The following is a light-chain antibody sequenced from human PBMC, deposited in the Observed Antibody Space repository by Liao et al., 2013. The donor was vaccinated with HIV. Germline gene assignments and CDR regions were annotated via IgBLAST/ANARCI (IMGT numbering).Light chain of an antibody. CDR3: QVWNHSSDQGV. CDR2: YDQ. Sequence: YVLTQPPSVSVAPGQTAVMTCGGNNIRSRGVHWYQQRPGQAPVLVMYYDQNRPSGIPERISGSISGNTATLTISGVETGDEADYFCQVWNHSSDQGVFGGGTKLTVL. J-gene: IGLJ3*02. CDR1: NIRSRG. V-gene: IGLV3-21*04.